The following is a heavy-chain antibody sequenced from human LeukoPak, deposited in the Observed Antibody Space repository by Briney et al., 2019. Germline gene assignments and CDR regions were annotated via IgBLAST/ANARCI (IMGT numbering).Heavy chain of an antibody. CDR1: GYTFTGYY. CDR2: INPNSGGT. J-gene: IGHJ4*02. CDR3: ARVGDCTNGVCYRTFDY. V-gene: IGHV1-2*02. D-gene: IGHD2-8*01. Sequence: ASVKVSCKAFGYTFTGYYMHWVRQAPGQGLEWMGWINPNSGGTNYAQKFQGRVTMTRDTSISTAYMELSRLRSDDTAVYYCARVGDCTNGVCYRTFDYWGQGTLVTVSS.